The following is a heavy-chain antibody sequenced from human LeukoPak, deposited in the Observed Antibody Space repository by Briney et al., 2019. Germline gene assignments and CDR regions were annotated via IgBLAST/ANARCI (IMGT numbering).Heavy chain of an antibody. CDR2: IYSGGST. V-gene: IGHV3-53*01. Sequence: GGSLRLSCAASGFTVSSNYMSWVRQAPGKGLEWVSVIYSGGSTYYADSVKGRFTISRDNSKNTLYLQMNSLRAEDTAVYYCARATGDHNYYYYGMDVWGQGTTVTVSS. CDR1: GFTVSSNY. J-gene: IGHJ6*02. D-gene: IGHD7-27*01. CDR3: ARATGDHNYYYYGMDV.